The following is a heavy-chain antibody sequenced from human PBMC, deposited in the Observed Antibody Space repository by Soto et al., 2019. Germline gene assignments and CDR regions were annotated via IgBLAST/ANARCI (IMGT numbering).Heavy chain of an antibody. CDR2: ISGSGANT. V-gene: IGHV3-23*01. CDR1: GLTFGSYA. J-gene: IGHJ4*02. CDR3: AKDARYYRKIDF. Sequence: DVHLLESGGGLVQPGGSLRLSCGVSGLTFGSYAMTWVRQAPGKGLEWVSGISGSGANTYYADSVKGRFTISRDNSKNTLYLQMNSLRAEDTAIYYCAKDARYYRKIDFWGQGTLVTVSS. D-gene: IGHD1-20*01.